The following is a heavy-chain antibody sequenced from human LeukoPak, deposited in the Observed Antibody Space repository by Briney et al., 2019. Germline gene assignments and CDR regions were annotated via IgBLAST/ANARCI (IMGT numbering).Heavy chain of an antibody. J-gene: IGHJ6*03. CDR1: GGSISSGDYY. CDR3: ARADSSSWENNYYYYYYMDV. CDR2: IYYSGST. V-gene: IGHV4-30-4*08. Sequence: SETLSLTCTVSGGSISSGDYYWSWIRQPPGKGLEWIGYIYYSGSTYYNPSFKSRVTISVDTSKNQFSLKLSSVTAADTAVYYCARADSSSWENNYYYYYYMDVWGKGTTVTVSS. D-gene: IGHD6-13*01.